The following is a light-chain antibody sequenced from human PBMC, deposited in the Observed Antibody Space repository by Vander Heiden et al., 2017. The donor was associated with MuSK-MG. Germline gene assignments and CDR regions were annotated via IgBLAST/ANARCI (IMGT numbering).Light chain of an antibody. Sequence: QSVLTQPPSVSGAPGQRVTLPCPGSSSNIGAGFDVHWYQQLPGTAPKLLIYVNSNRPSGVPDRFSGSKSGTSASLAITGLQAEDEADYYCQSYDSSLSGSVFGGGTKLTVL. CDR3: QSYDSSLSGSV. V-gene: IGLV1-40*01. CDR2: VNS. CDR1: SSNIGAGFD. J-gene: IGLJ2*01.